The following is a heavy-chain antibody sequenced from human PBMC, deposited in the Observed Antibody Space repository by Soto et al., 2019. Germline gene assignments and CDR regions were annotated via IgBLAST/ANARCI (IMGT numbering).Heavy chain of an antibody. V-gene: IGHV6-1*01. CDR1: GDTVSSNSVA. J-gene: IGHJ6*02. CDR3: ARSEEDSDYYYYGMDV. CDR2: TYYRSRWYS. Sequence: SQTLSHTCVGSGDTVSSNSVAWNWVRQSPSRGLEWLGRTYYRSRWYSDYAVSVRSRIDINADTSKNQVSLQLNSVTPEDTAVYYCARSEEDSDYYYYGMDVWGQGTTVTVSS. D-gene: IGHD2-15*01.